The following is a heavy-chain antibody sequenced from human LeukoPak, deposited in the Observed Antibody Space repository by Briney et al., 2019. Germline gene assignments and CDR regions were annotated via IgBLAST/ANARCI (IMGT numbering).Heavy chain of an antibody. CDR1: GYTFTSYY. Sequence: ASVKVSCKASGYTFTSYYMHWVRQAPGQGLEWMGIINPSGGSTSYAQKFQGRVTMTRDMYTSTVYMELSSLRAEDTAVYYCARGDYSYYYGSGSSFDYWGQGTLVTVSS. D-gene: IGHD3-10*01. CDR3: ARGDYSYYYGSGSSFDY. J-gene: IGHJ4*02. V-gene: IGHV1-46*01. CDR2: INPSGGST.